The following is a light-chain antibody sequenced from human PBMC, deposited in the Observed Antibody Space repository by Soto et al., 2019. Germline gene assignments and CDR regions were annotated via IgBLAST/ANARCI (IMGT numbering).Light chain of an antibody. CDR1: QDIGNY. J-gene: IGKJ2*01. Sequence: DIQMTQSPSSLSASVGDRVTVTCRASQDIGNYLCWYQQRLGKAPKLLIYAASNLQSGVPSRFSGSGSGTEFTLTISSLQPEDFATYFCQQSYTTPVYTFGQGTKVDIK. CDR3: QQSYTTPVYT. CDR2: AAS. V-gene: IGKV1-39*01.